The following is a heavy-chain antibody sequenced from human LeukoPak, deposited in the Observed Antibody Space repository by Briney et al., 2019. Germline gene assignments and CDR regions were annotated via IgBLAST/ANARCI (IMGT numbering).Heavy chain of an antibody. CDR1: GGSIRSYY. D-gene: IGHD2-15*01. CDR3: ARDGCSGGSCAEANWFDP. CDR2: IYSSGST. V-gene: IGHV4-4*07. Sequence: PSETLSLTCTVSGGSIRSYYWSWIRQPAGKGLEWIGRIYSSGSTNYNPSLKSRVTMSVDTSKNQFSLKLSSVTAADTAVYYCARDGCSGGSCAEANWFDPWGQGTLVTVSS. J-gene: IGHJ5*02.